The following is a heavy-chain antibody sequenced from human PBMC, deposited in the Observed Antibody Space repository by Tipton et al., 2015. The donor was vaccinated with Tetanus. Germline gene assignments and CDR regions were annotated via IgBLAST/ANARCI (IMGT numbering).Heavy chain of an antibody. V-gene: IGHV3-21*06. D-gene: IGHD7-27*01. J-gene: IGHJ4*02. CDR2: ITYSSNYI. CDR3: AREGGHSYDTGEFDY. CDR1: GLTFSSYA. Sequence: SLRLSCVASGLTFSSYAMNWVRQAPGKGLEWVSSITYSSNYIYYADSVKGRFTISRDNARNSVYLEVNSLRVEDTAMYYCAREGGHSYDTGEFDYWGQGTLVTVSS.